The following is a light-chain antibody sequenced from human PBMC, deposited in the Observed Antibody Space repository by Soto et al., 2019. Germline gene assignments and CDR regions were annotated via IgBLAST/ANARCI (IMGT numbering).Light chain of an antibody. V-gene: IGLV1-40*01. Sequence: QSVLTQPPSVSGAPGQRVTISCTGSRSNIGAGYDVHWYQQLPGTAPKLRIDGNSNRPSGVPYRFSGSKSVTSSSLAITGLQAEDEADYYCQSYDISLSGVVFGGGTKLTVL. CDR3: QSYDISLSGVV. CDR2: GNS. J-gene: IGLJ2*01. CDR1: RSNIGAGYD.